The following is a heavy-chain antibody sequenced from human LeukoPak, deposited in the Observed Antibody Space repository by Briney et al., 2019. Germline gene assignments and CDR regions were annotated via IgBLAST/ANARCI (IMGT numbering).Heavy chain of an antibody. D-gene: IGHD2-8*01. J-gene: IGHJ4*02. Sequence: SETLSLTCTVSGGSISSGGYYWSWIRQHPGKGLEWIGYIYYSGSTYHNPSLKSRVTISVDTSKNQFSLKLSSVTAADTAAYYCARFPRMGPIDYWGQGTLVTVSS. V-gene: IGHV4-31*03. CDR3: ARFPRMGPIDY. CDR1: GGSISSGGYY. CDR2: IYYSGST.